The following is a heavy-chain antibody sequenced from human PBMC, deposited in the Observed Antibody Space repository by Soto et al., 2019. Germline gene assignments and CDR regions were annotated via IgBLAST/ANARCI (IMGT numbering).Heavy chain of an antibody. CDR1: GYRFTNYG. Sequence: QVQLVQSGAEVKNPGASVKVSCKASGYRFTNYGIGWVRQAPGQGLEWMGRINAYNGNTNYARILQGRVTLTPDTATRTADMELGTLRSNDAAVFYFAKLDVYVTPSTRGVWGQGTTGTFSS. CDR3: AKLDVYVTPSTRGV. J-gene: IGHJ6*02. D-gene: IGHD3-16*01. CDR2: INAYNGNT. V-gene: IGHV1-18*01.